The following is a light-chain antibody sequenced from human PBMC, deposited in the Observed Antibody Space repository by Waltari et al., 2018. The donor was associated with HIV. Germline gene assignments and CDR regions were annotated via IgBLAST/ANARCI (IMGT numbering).Light chain of an antibody. CDR3: AAWDDSLNGWV. CDR1: SSNIGRNT. CDR2: SNN. J-gene: IGLJ3*02. V-gene: IGLV1-44*01. Sequence: QSVLTQPPSASGTPGQRVTISCSGSSSNIGRNTVNWYQQLPGTAPKRLIYSNNQRPSGGPDRFSGSKSGTSASLAISGLQSEDEADYYCAAWDDSLNGWVFGGGTKLTVL.